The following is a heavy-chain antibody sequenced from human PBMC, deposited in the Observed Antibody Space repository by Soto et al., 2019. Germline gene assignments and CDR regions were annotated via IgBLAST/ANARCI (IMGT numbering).Heavy chain of an antibody. V-gene: IGHV1-69*13. Sequence: ASVKVSCKASGGTFSSYAISWVRQAPGQGLEWMGWIIPIFGTANYAQKFQGRVTITADESTSTAYMELSSLRSEDTAVYYCAGRSGSYPYFDYWGQGTLVNVSS. CDR3: AGRSGSYPYFDY. CDR2: IIPIFGTA. D-gene: IGHD1-26*01. J-gene: IGHJ4*02. CDR1: GGTFSSYA.